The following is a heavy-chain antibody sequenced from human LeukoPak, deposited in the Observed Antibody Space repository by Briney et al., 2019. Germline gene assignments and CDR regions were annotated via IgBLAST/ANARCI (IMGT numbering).Heavy chain of an antibody. J-gene: IGHJ6*02. CDR3: ARGSVVPVAMRYYGMDV. V-gene: IGHV1-8*01. CDR2: MNPNSGYT. Sequence: GASVKVSCTASGYTFSSYDINWVRQATGQGLEWMGWMNPNSGYTDYAQNFQGRVTMTRDTSIGTDYMELSSLRSEDTAVYYCARGSVVPVAMRYYGMDVWGQGTTVTVSS. D-gene: IGHD2-2*01. CDR1: GYTFSSYD.